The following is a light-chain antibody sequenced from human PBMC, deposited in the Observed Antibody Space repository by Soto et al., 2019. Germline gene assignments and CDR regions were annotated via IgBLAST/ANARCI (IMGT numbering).Light chain of an antibody. J-gene: IGKJ4*01. Sequence: EIVMTQSPATLSVSPGERATLSCRASQSVDSNLAWYQQKPGQAHRLLIFGASTRATGIPARFSGSGSGTDFTLTISSLQSEDCGVYLCHQYDNWPITFGGGTKVEIK. V-gene: IGKV3D-15*01. CDR1: QSVDSN. CDR2: GAS. CDR3: HQYDNWPIT.